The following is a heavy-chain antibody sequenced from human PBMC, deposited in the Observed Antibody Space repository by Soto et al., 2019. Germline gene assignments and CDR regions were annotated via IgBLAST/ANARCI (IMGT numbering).Heavy chain of an antibody. D-gene: IGHD2-2*02. J-gene: IGHJ4*02. Sequence: GASVKVSFKASGYTFTTYGISWVRQAPGQGLEWMGWISAYSGDTNYAQKLQGRVTMTTDTSTSTAYVELRSLRSDDTAIYYCAREAGLYTEIWQRFYDYWGQGNLVTVSS. CDR3: AREAGLYTEIWQRFYDY. CDR2: ISAYSGDT. CDR1: GYTFTTYG. V-gene: IGHV1-18*01.